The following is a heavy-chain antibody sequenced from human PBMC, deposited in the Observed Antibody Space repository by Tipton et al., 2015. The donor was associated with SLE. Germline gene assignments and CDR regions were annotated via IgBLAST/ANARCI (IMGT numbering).Heavy chain of an antibody. J-gene: IGHJ4*02. CDR2: IYYSGSSYYSGNT. CDR3: VRLIGQLRPSGD. CDR1: GDSISSTTFY. V-gene: IGHV4-39*07. D-gene: IGHD2-21*01. Sequence: TLSLTCTVSGDSISSTTFYWGWVRQPPGKGLEWIGKIYYSGSSYYSGNTYYNPSLKSRVTISVDASKDQFSLELESVTAADTAVYFWVRLIGQLRPSGDWGQGPLVTVSS.